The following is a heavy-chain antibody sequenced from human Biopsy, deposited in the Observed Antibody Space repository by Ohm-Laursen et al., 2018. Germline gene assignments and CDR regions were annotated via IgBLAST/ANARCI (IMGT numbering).Heavy chain of an antibody. CDR3: ARDPHGEGRDYGSYFDY. J-gene: IGHJ4*02. Sequence: GTLSLTCTVSGGSLKNYYWSWIRQSAGKGLEWIGRLYTSGDTNYNPSLKSRVSVSEDTSRRQFSLRLTSVTAADTAVYYCARDPHGEGRDYGSYFDYWGQGTLVTVSS. V-gene: IGHV4-4*07. CDR2: LYTSGDT. CDR1: GGSLKNYY. D-gene: IGHD4-17*01.